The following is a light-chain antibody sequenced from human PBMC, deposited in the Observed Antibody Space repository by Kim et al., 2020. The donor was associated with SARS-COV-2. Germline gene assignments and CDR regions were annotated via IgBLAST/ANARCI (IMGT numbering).Light chain of an antibody. J-gene: IGLJ2*01. CDR2: SSN. V-gene: IGLV1-47*01. CDR3: GAWDDSLSGRI. CDR1: RSNSGSHY. Sequence: QTVTISGSGRRSNSGSHYAYWYQQLPGAAPKLLIYSSNQRPSGVPDRFSGSKSGTSASLAISGLRSEDEADYYCGAWDDSLSGRIFGGGTQLTVL.